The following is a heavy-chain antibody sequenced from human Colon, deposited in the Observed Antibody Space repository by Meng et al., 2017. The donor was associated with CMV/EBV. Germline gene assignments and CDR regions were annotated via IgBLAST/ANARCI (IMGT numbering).Heavy chain of an antibody. CDR3: TRDIVL. CDR2: TNPDGGSA. Sequence: QVQLVQSGAEVKRPGASVKISCKASGYTFTSYYMHWVRQAPGQGLEWMGITNPDGGSANYAQKFQGRVTMTRDTSTSTVYMELSSLRSEDTAMYYCTRDIVLWGQGTLVTVSS. V-gene: IGHV1-46*01. J-gene: IGHJ4*02. D-gene: IGHD2-15*01. CDR1: GYTFTSYY.